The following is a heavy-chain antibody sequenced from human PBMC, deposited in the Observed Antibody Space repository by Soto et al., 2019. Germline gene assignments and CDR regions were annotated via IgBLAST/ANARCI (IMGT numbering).Heavy chain of an antibody. Sequence: GGSLRLSCAASGFTFSSYGMHWVRQAPGKGLEWLVVLSYDGSNKYYADSVNGRFTISRDNSKNTLYLQMNSLRAEDTAVYYFAKDRVHPRYDILTGPYGMDVWGQGTTVTVSS. V-gene: IGHV3-30*18. D-gene: IGHD3-9*01. CDR2: LSYDGSNK. CDR1: GFTFSSYG. CDR3: AKDRVHPRYDILTGPYGMDV. J-gene: IGHJ6*02.